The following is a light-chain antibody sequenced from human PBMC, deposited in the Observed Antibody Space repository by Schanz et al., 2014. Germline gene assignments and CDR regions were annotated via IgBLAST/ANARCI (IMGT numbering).Light chain of an antibody. CDR3: CSYAGSSTWV. Sequence: QSALTQPPSASGSPGQSVTISCTGTSSDVGRYNYVSWYQQHPDKAPKLMIYEGSKRPSGVSNRFSGSKSGNTASLTISGLQAEDEADYYCCSYAGSSTWVFGGGTKLTVL. CDR2: EGS. J-gene: IGLJ3*02. CDR1: SSDVGRYNY. V-gene: IGLV2-23*01.